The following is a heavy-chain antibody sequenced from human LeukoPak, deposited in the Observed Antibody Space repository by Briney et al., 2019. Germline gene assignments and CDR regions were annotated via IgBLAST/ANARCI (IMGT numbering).Heavy chain of an antibody. Sequence: SETLSLTCTVSGGSISSYWSWIRQPAGKGLEWIGRIYGSGTTTYNPSLKSRVSMSIDTSKNQFSLKLMSVTAADTAVYYCARLIAARHPLGFDPWGQGTLVTVSS. D-gene: IGHD6-6*01. CDR2: IYGSGTT. CDR1: GGSISSY. CDR3: ARLIAARHPLGFDP. V-gene: IGHV4-4*07. J-gene: IGHJ5*02.